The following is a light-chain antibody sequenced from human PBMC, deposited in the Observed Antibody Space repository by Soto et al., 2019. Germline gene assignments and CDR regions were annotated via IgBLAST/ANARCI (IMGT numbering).Light chain of an antibody. J-gene: IGKJ1*01. CDR1: QSISSW. CDR3: QQYNSYSWT. V-gene: IGKV1-5*01. CDR2: DAS. Sequence: DIQMTQSPSTLSASVGDRVTITCRASQSISSWLAWYQQKPGKAPKLLIYDASSLESGVPSSFSGSGSGTEFTLTISSLQPDDFATDYCQQYNSYSWTFGQGTKVQIK.